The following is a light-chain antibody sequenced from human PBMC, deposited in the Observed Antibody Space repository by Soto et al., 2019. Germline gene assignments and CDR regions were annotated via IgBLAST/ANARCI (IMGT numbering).Light chain of an antibody. Sequence: SALTQPASVSGSPGQSITISCTGTSSDGGGYNYVSWYQQHPGKAPKLMIYDVSNRPSGVSNRFSGSKSGNTASLTISGLQAEDEADYYCSSYTSSSTLVFGTGTKVTVL. V-gene: IGLV2-14*01. CDR1: SSDGGGYNY. CDR3: SSYTSSSTLV. CDR2: DVS. J-gene: IGLJ1*01.